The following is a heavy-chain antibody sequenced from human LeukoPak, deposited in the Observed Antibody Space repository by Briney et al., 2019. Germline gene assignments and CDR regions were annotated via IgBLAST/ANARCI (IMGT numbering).Heavy chain of an antibody. CDR1: GFTFSSAW. D-gene: IGHD5-12*01. Sequence: GGSLRLSCAASGFTFSSAWMNWVRQAPGKGLEWVSYISSSSSTIYYADSVKGRFTISRDNAKNSLYLQMNSLRAEDTAVYYCARGGGYDSIDYWGQGTLVTVSS. J-gene: IGHJ4*02. V-gene: IGHV3-48*01. CDR2: ISSSSSTI. CDR3: ARGGGYDSIDY.